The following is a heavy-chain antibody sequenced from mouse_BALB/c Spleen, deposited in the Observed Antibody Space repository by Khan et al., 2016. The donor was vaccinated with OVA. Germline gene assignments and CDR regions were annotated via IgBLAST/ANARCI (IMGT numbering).Heavy chain of an antibody. Sequence: VQLQESGPGLVAPSHSLSITCTVSGFSLTSYGVNWVRQPPGKGLEWLGVIWGDGSTNYHSALISRLSITKDNSKSQVFLKLNSLQTDDTATYFCAGFEASYYAMYYWGQGTSVTVSS. D-gene: IGHD6-1*01. J-gene: IGHJ4*01. CDR3: AGFEASYYAMYY. CDR2: IWGDGST. CDR1: GFSLTSYG. V-gene: IGHV2-3*01.